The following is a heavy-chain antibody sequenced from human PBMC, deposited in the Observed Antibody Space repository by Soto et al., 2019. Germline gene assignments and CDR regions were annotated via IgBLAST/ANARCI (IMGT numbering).Heavy chain of an antibody. CDR3: AREGNNWNDLGNYYYYGMDV. D-gene: IGHD1-1*01. V-gene: IGHV1-2*02. CDR1: GYTFTGYY. CDR2: INPNSGGT. J-gene: IGHJ6*02. Sequence: ASVKVSCKASGYTFTGYYMHWVRQAPGQGLEWMGWINPNSGGTNYAQKFQGGVTMTRDTSISTAYMELSRLRSDDTAVYYCAREGNNWNDLGNYYYYGMDVWGQGTTVTVS.